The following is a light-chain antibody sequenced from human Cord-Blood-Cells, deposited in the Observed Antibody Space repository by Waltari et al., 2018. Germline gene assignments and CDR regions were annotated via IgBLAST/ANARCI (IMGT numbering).Light chain of an antibody. J-gene: IGKJ4*01. CDR3: PQYNNWPLP. V-gene: IGKV3-15*01. CDR2: GAS. CDR1: RRVSRN. Sequence: EIVMTQYSATLSVSPGERATLSCRASRRVSRNLAWYQQKPGQARRIIIYGASTSATGIPARLSSCGSGTEVTHTINRLQYEHFAVYYCPQYNNWPLPFGGGNKVEIK.